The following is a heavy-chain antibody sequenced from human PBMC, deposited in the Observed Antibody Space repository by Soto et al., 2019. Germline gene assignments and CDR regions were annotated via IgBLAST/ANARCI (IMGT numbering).Heavy chain of an antibody. CDR3: ARGVKCSSCSPLIKLSRLRNGMDL. J-gene: IGHJ6*02. D-gene: IGHD6-13*01. V-gene: IGHV4-34*01. Sequence: SETLSLTCAVYGDSFSGYYWSWVRQPPGKGLEWIGQINHSGDTHYNPSLKTRGTISIDTSKKQLSLNLDSVTAADTAVYFCARGVKCSSCSPLIKLSRLRNGMDLWGQGTTVTVSS. CDR2: INHSGDT. CDR1: GDSFSGYY.